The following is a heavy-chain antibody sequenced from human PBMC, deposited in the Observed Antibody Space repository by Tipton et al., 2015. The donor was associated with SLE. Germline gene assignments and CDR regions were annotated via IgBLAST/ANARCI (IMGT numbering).Heavy chain of an antibody. CDR2: MHHTGAT. J-gene: IGHJ4*02. D-gene: IGHD1-26*01. Sequence: TLSLTCSVSGGSIRSSSFYWGWIRQPPGKGLEWIGSMHHTGATYSSPSLKSRVTLSLDKSQNQFSLRLISVTAADTAVYYCASLAGTYSSYFRDYWGRGALVSVSS. V-gene: IGHV4-39*07. CDR3: ASLAGTYSSYFRDY. CDR1: GGSIRSSSFY.